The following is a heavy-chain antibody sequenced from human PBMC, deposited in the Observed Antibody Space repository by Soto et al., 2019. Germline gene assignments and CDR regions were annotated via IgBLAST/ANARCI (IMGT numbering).Heavy chain of an antibody. D-gene: IGHD3-22*01. Sequence: QVQLVQSGAEVKKPGSSVKVSCKVSGTIFTSYAFTWVRQAPGQGLEWMGGIIPIFGTKNYTENFRDRISSTAAESTSRAYMELCSLSSEDTVVYYCASTFYAESGSYYEMGYWGQGTLVVVSS. V-gene: IGHV1-69*01. CDR1: GTIFTSYA. CDR2: IIPIFGTK. J-gene: IGHJ4*02. CDR3: ASTFYAESGSYYEMGY.